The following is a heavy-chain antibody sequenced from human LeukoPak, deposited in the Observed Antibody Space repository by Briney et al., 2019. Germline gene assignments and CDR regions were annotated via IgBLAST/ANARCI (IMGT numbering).Heavy chain of an antibody. CDR1: GGSFSRYY. J-gene: IGHJ4*03. D-gene: IGHD1-1*01. CDR3: ARGPTISETGYFDY. Sequence: PSETLSLTCAVYGGSFSRYYWGWIRQSPGKGLEWIAEINHRGDTNYNPSVKSRVTISVDTSKNQFSLKVTSLTAADTAVYFCARGPTISETGYFDYWGQGTLVTVSS. CDR2: INHRGDT. V-gene: IGHV4-34*01.